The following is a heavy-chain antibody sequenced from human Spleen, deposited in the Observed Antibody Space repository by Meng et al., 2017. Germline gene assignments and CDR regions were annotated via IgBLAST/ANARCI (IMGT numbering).Heavy chain of an antibody. CDR2: SDHFGNT. D-gene: IGHD3-3*01. CDR1: GGSPSGYY. J-gene: IGHJ5*02. Sequence: QLQHWGAGLLKPPETLSLTWAVFGGSPSGYYCNWFRQPPGKGLEWIGGSDHFGNTIYNPSLKGRLTISVDTSKNQISLTLTSVIAADTAVYYCVYFWSGYFTSGQGTLVTVSS. CDR3: VYFWSGYFT. V-gene: IGHV4-34*01.